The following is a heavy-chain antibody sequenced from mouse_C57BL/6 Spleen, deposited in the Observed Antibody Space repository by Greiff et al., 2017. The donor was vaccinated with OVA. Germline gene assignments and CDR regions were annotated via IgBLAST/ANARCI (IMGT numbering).Heavy chain of an antibody. CDR2: LRSKSNNYAT. CDR3: VRDGANWYYFDY. J-gene: IGHJ2*01. V-gene: IGHV10-1*01. D-gene: IGHD4-1*01. Sequence: EVKLMESGGGLVQPKGSLKLSCAASGFSFNTYAMNWVRQAPGTGLDWVARLRSKSNNYATYYADSVKDRFTISRDDSESMLYLQMNNLKTEDTAMYYCVRDGANWYYFDYWGQGTTLTVSS. CDR1: GFSFNTYA.